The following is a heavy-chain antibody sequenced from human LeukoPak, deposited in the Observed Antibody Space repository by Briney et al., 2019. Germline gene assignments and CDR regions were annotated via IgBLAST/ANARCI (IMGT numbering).Heavy chain of an antibody. CDR2: ISSSGSTI. Sequence: GGSLRLSCAASGFTFSSYEMNWVRQAPGKGLEWVSYISSSGSTIYYADSVKGRFTISRDNAKNSLYLQMNSLRAGDTAVYYCAISYITISGIDYWGQGTLVTVSS. D-gene: IGHD3-9*01. J-gene: IGHJ4*02. CDR3: AISYITISGIDY. CDR1: GFTFSSYE. V-gene: IGHV3-48*03.